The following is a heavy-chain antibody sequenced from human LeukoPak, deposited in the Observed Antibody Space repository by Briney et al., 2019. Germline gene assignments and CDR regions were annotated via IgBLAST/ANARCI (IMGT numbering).Heavy chain of an antibody. Sequence: PSETLSLTCTVAGGSISSYYWSWIRQPPGKGLEWIGYIYYSGSTNYNPSLKSRVTISVDTSKNQFSLKLSSVTAADTAVYYCARQERVATTFDYWGQGTLVTVSS. J-gene: IGHJ4*02. CDR1: GGSISSYY. D-gene: IGHD5-12*01. V-gene: IGHV4-59*01. CDR2: IYYSGST. CDR3: ARQERVATTFDY.